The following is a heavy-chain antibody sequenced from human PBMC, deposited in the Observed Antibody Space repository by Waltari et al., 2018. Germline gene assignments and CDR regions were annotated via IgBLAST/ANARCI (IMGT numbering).Heavy chain of an antibody. V-gene: IGHV3-49*04. CDR3: TSDIAAAGFDY. Sequence: ESGGGLVQPGRSLRLSRDTSGFSIGDYGMTWVSQAPQKRLEWVGYIRKKAFGATTEFAASVKGRFSLSRDDSKGSIYLQMNSLTADDTAIYYCTSDIAAAGFDYWGQGISVTVSS. D-gene: IGHD6-13*01. CDR2: IRKKAFGATT. CDR1: GFSIGDYG. J-gene: IGHJ4*02.